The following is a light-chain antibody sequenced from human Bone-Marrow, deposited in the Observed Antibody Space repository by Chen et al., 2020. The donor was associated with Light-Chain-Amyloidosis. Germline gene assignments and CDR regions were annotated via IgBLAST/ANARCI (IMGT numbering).Light chain of an antibody. CDR3: CSYAGSSTLV. CDR2: EVR. J-gene: IGLJ3*02. CDR1: ISAVGSYNL. V-gene: IGLV2-23*02. Sequence: QSALTQPASVSGSLGQSITFSCSGTISAVGSYNLVSWYQQHPDKAPKLIIYEVRKRPSGFSNRFSGSKSGNTASLTISGLQGEDEADYYCCSYAGSSTLVFGGGTKLTVL.